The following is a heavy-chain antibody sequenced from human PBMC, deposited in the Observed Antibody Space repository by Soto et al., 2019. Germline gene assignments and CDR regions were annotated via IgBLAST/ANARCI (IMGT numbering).Heavy chain of an antibody. J-gene: IGHJ1*01. Sequence: ASVKVSCKASGYTFTSYGISWVRQAPGQGLEWMGWISAYNGNTNYAQKLQGRVTMTTDTSTSTAYMELRSLRSDDTAVYYCARGVPLGYCWITSCQINANFHHWGKRSPVTV. CDR3: ARGVPLGYCWITSCQINANFHH. CDR2: ISAYNGNT. CDR1: GYTFTSYG. D-gene: IGHD2-2*01. V-gene: IGHV1-18*01.